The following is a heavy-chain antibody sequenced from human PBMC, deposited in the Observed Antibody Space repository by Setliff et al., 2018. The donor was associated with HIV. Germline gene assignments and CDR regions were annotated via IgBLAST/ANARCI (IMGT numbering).Heavy chain of an antibody. D-gene: IGHD3-10*01. J-gene: IGHJ6*04. CDR1: GYTFTSYD. CDR2: MNPRSGNT. Sequence: ASVKVSCKASGYTFTSYDISWVRQATGQGLEWMGWMNPRSGNTGYGQKFQGRVTMTTDTSTSTAYMELRSLTSEDTAVYYCARGKGVGGVIITGGLDVWGKGTTVTVSS. CDR3: ARGKGVGGVIITGGLDV. V-gene: IGHV1-8*01.